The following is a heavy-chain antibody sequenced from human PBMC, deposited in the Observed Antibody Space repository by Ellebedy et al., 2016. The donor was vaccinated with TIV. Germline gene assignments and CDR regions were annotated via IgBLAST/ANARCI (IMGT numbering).Heavy chain of an antibody. J-gene: IGHJ4*02. CDR2: IRQDGNQK. CDR3: AINTDNALDY. V-gene: IGHV3-7*01. CDR1: GFNFSSYG. Sequence: GESLKISCAASGFNFSSYGMSWVRQAPGKGLECVANIRQDGNQKSYVDSVKGRFTISRDNAKNKLHLQMNGLRAEDAAVYYCAINTDNALDYWGQGALVTVSS. D-gene: IGHD1-1*01.